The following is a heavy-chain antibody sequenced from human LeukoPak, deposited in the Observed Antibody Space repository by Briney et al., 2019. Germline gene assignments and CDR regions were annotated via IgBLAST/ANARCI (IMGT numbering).Heavy chain of an antibody. CDR3: ARAKREQLDRGYYFDY. Sequence: SETLSLTCTVSGGSISSGGYYWSWIRQPPGKGLEWIGYIYHSGSTYYNPSLKSRVTISVDRSKNQFSLKLSSVTAADTAVYYCARAKREQLDRGYYFDYWGQGTLVTVSS. D-gene: IGHD6-6*01. V-gene: IGHV4-30-2*01. J-gene: IGHJ4*02. CDR2: IYHSGST. CDR1: GGSISSGGYY.